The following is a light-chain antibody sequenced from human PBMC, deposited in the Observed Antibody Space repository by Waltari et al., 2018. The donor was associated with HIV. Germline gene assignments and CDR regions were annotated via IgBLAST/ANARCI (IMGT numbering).Light chain of an antibody. V-gene: IGLV6-57*03. CDR2: DDN. Sequence: NFVLTQPHSMSESPGKTVTIPCTRSRGSIVSNYVPWHQQRPVSAPTAVIYDDNQRPSGLPDLFSGSIDTSSNSASLTISGLKTEDEADYYCCSYGGTYNVFGTGTKVTIL. CDR1: RGSIVSNY. CDR3: CSYGGTYNV. J-gene: IGLJ1*01.